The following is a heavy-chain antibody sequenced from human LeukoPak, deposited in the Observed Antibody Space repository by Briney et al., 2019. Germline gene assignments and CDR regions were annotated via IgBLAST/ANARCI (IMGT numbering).Heavy chain of an antibody. J-gene: IGHJ1*01. V-gene: IGHV3-7*01. Sequence: GGSLRLSCAGSGFIFGTTAMSWVRQTPGKGLEWVASINYDGSEKYYVGSVEGRFTISRDSAKKSLFLQMNSLRAEDTAIYYCTRDQHWGQGTLVTVSS. CDR1: GFIFGTTA. CDR2: INYDGSEK. CDR3: TRDQH.